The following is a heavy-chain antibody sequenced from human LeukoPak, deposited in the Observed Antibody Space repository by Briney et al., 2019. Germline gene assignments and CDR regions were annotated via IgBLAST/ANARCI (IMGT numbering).Heavy chain of an antibody. J-gene: IGHJ4*02. Sequence: PGGSLRLSCAASGFTFDYYAMHWVRQAPGKGLEWVSLISGDGGSTYYADSVKGRFTISRDNSKNSLYLQMNSLRTEDTALYYCAKDNGDSGSYNDLDYWGQGTLVTVSS. D-gene: IGHD1-26*01. CDR1: GFTFDYYA. CDR3: AKDNGDSGSYNDLDY. V-gene: IGHV3-43*02. CDR2: ISGDGGST.